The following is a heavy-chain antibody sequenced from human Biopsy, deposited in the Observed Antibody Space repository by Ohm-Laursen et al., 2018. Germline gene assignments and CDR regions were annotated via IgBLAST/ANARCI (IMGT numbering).Heavy chain of an antibody. CDR3: AAGTRYSSGWYNAVDF. J-gene: IGHJ3*01. Sequence: SSVKVSCKASSYTFTDYNIHWMRQAPGQGLEWMGGIIPFFGTSDYAQTFQGRVTITADKSTSTSYMELTRLRSEDSAVYYCAAGTRYSSGWYNAVDFWGQGTMVTVSS. CDR2: IIPFFGTS. V-gene: IGHV1-69*06. CDR1: SYTFTDYN. D-gene: IGHD6-19*01.